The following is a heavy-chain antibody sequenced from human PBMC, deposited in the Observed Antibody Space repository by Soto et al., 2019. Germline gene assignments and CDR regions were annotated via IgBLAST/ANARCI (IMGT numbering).Heavy chain of an antibody. V-gene: IGHV3-30*04. D-gene: IGHD6-6*01. CDR3: AKDRRQLSALDM. Sequence: PGGSLRLSCTASGFTFGDYAMSWVRQAPGKGLEWVTVISNDGNRKYYGESVKGRFSVSRDNDKDTLYLQMNGLRPEDTGVYYCAKDRRQLSALDMWGQGTTVTVSS. J-gene: IGHJ3*02. CDR1: GFTFGDYA. CDR2: ISNDGNRK.